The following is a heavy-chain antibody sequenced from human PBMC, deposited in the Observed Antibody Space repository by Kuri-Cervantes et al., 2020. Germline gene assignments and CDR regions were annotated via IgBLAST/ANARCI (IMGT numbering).Heavy chain of an antibody. V-gene: IGHV3-30-3*01. CDR3: ARVTQLRYFDWSQPDAFDI. CDR1: GFTFSSYA. CDR2: ISHDGSNK. J-gene: IGHJ3*02. D-gene: IGHD3-9*01. Sequence: GESLKISCAASGFTFSSYAVHWVRQAPGKGLEWVAVISHDGSNKYYADSVKGRFTISRDNSKNTLYLQMNSLRAEDTAVYHCARVTQLRYFDWSQPDAFDIWGQGTMVTVSS.